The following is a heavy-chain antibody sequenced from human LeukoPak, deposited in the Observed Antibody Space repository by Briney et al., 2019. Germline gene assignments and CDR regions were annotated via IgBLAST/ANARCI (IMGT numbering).Heavy chain of an antibody. CDR1: GFTFSSYS. CDR3: ARDQGYGDYGD. J-gene: IGHJ4*02. Sequence: GGSLRLSCAASGFTFSSYSMNWVRQAPGKGLEWVSYISSSSSTIYYADSVKGRFTISRDNAKNSLYPQMNSLRAEDTAVYYCARDQGYGDYGDWGQGTLVTVSS. CDR2: ISSSSSTI. D-gene: IGHD4-17*01. V-gene: IGHV3-48*01.